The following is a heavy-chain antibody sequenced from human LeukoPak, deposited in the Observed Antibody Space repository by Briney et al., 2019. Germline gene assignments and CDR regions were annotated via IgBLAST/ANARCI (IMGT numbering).Heavy chain of an antibody. CDR1: GYTSTSYD. D-gene: IGHD6-13*01. V-gene: IGHV1-8*03. J-gene: IGHJ5*02. Sequence: ASVKVSCKASGYTSTSYDINWVRQATGQGLEWMGWMNPNSGNTGYAQKFQGRVTITRNTSISTAYMELSSLRSEDTAVYYCARRLRGYSSRWFDPWGQGALVTVSS. CDR2: MNPNSGNT. CDR3: ARRLRGYSSRWFDP.